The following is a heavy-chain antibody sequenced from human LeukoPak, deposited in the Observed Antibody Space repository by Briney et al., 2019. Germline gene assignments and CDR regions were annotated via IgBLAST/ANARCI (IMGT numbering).Heavy chain of an antibody. Sequence: GGSLRLSCAASGFTFSDYYMSWIRQAPGKGLEWVSYIGSSSSTIYYADSVKGRFTISRDNAKNSLYLQMNSLRAEDTAVYYCARDWNGGYDSSGYYPTPHDYWGQGTLVTVSS. CDR1: GFTFSDYY. CDR2: IGSSSSTI. J-gene: IGHJ4*02. D-gene: IGHD3-22*01. CDR3: ARDWNGGYDSSGYYPTPHDY. V-gene: IGHV3-11*04.